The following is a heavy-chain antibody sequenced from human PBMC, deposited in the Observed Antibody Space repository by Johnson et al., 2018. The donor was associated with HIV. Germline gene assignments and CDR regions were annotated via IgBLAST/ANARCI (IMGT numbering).Heavy chain of an antibody. CDR2: ISWNSGSI. CDR3: ARDSAYWGGDCHDALDI. D-gene: IGHD2-21*02. Sequence: VQLVESGGGLVQPGRSLRLSCAASGFTFDDYAMHWVRQAPGKGLEWVSGISWNSGSIGYADSVKGRFTISRDNAKNSLYLQMNSLRAEDTAVYYCARDSAYWGGDCHDALDIWGQGTMVTVSS. CDR1: GFTFDDYA. J-gene: IGHJ3*02. V-gene: IGHV3-9*01.